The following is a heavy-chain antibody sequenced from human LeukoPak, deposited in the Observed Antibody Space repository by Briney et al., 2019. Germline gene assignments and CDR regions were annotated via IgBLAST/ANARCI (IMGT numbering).Heavy chain of an antibody. J-gene: IGHJ4*02. V-gene: IGHV4-31*03. CDR3: ASANFGDYVF. CDR1: GGSISSGGYY. D-gene: IGHD4-17*01. Sequence: SETLFLTCTVSGGSISSGGYYWSWIRQHPGKGLEWIGYIYYSGSTYYNPSLKSRVTISVDTSKNQFSLKLSSVTAADTAVYYCASANFGDYVFWGQGTLVTVSS. CDR2: IYYSGST.